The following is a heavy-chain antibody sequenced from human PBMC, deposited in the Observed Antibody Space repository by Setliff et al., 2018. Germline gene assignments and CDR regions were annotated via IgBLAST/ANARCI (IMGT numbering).Heavy chain of an antibody. CDR1: GDSINYYY. Sequence: SETLSLTCTVSGDSINYYYWTWIRQPPGKGLEWIGYIYHSGGANYNPSLKSRVTISVATSKKQFSLKLSSVTAADTAVYYCARYDYGDHPDAFDIWGQGTMVTVSS. J-gene: IGHJ3*02. D-gene: IGHD4-17*01. CDR2: IYHSGGA. CDR3: ARYDYGDHPDAFDI. V-gene: IGHV4-59*12.